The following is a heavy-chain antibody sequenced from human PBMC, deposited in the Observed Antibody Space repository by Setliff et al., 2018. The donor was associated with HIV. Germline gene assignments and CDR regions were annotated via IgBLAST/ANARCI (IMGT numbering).Heavy chain of an antibody. CDR2: IDHSGII. CDR3: ARERLSPRGFFFSYIDV. J-gene: IGHJ6*04. CDR1: GGSFTDYY. V-gene: IGHV4-34*01. D-gene: IGHD1-26*01. Sequence: TLSLTCAIFGGSFTDYYCWSWVRQSPGKGLEWIGEIDHSGIINYNPSLKSRVTMSVDTSKRQFSLNLTPVTAADTAIYYCARERLSPRGFFFSYIDVWGKGTPVTVSS.